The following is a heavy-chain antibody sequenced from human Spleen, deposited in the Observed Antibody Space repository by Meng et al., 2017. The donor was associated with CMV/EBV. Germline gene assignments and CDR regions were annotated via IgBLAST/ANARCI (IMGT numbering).Heavy chain of an antibody. J-gene: IGHJ5*02. Sequence: GSFSGYDWSWIPQPPGKGLEWIGEINHSGSTNYNPSLKSRVTISVDTSKNQFSLKLSSVTAADTAVYYCARGKGDYDFWSGYWWFDPWGQGTLVTVSS. CDR3: ARGKGDYDFWSGYWWFDP. D-gene: IGHD3-3*01. V-gene: IGHV4-34*01. CDR2: INHSGST. CDR1: GSFSGYD.